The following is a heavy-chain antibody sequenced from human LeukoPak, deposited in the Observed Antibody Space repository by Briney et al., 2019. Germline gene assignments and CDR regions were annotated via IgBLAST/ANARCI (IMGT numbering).Heavy chain of an antibody. Sequence: GGSLRLSCAASGFTFSSYEMNWVRQAPGKGLEWVSYISSSGSTIYYADSVKGRFTVSRDNAKNSLYLQMNSLRAEDTAVYYCARASAMVTRTYYYYGMDVRGQGTTVTVYS. V-gene: IGHV3-48*03. CDR1: GFTFSSYE. D-gene: IGHD5-18*01. CDR2: ISSSGSTI. CDR3: ARASAMVTRTYYYYGMDV. J-gene: IGHJ6*02.